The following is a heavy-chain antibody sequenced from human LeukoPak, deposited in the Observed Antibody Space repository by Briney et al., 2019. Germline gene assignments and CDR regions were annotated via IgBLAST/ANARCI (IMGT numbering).Heavy chain of an antibody. V-gene: IGHV3-74*01. CDR2: IKSDGSDT. CDR1: GFTFSTYW. CDR3: AARSSGNPYF. J-gene: IGHJ4*02. D-gene: IGHD1-26*01. Sequence: GGSLRLSCAASGFTFSTYWMHWVRQAPGEGLVWVSRIKSDGSDTSYADSVKGRFTISRDNAENSLYLQMNSLRVEDTAVYYCAARSSGNPYFWGQGTLVTVSS.